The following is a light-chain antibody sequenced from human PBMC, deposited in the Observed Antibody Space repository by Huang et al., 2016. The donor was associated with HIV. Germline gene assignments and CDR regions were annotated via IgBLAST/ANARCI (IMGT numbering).Light chain of an antibody. CDR2: GAS. Sequence: EIVMTQSPATLSVSPGERATLSCRASQRVSSNLAWYQQKPGQAPRLLIYGASTRATGSPARFSGSGSGTEFTLTISSLQSEDVAVYYCQQYNNWPPLTFGGGTKVEIK. J-gene: IGKJ4*01. V-gene: IGKV3-15*01. CDR1: QRVSSN. CDR3: QQYNNWPPLT.